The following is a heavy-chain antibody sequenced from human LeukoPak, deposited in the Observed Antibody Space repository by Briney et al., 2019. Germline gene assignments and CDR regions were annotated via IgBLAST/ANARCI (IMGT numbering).Heavy chain of an antibody. CDR1: GFTFSSYS. D-gene: IGHD3-9*01. CDR3: ARGVDYDILTGYRDY. Sequence: GGSLRLSCAASGFTFSSYSMNWVRQAPGKGLEWVSSISSSSSYIYYADSVKGRFTISRDNAKNSLYLQMNSLRAEDTAVYYCARGVDYDILTGYRDYWGQGTLVTVSS. J-gene: IGHJ4*02. V-gene: IGHV3-21*01. CDR2: ISSSSSYI.